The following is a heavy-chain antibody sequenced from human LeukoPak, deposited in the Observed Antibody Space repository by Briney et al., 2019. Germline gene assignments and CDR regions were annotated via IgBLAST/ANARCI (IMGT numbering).Heavy chain of an antibody. V-gene: IGHV4-61*02. CDR2: IYTSGST. CDR3: ARGSYSSGWSPGYYFDY. J-gene: IGHJ4*02. Sequence: PSQTLSLTCTVSGGSISSGSYYWSWIRQPAGKGLEWIGRIYTSGSTNYNPSLKSRVTISVDTSKNQFSLKLSSVTAADTAVYYCARGSYSSGWSPGYYFDYWGQGTLVTASS. D-gene: IGHD6-19*01. CDR1: GGSISSGSYY.